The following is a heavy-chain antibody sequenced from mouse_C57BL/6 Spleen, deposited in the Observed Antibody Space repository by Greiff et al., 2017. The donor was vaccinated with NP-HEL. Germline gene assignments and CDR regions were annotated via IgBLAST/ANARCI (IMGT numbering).Heavy chain of an antibody. CDR3: ARYYDGYYPFDY. V-gene: IGHV1-69*01. J-gene: IGHJ2*01. D-gene: IGHD2-3*01. CDR2: IDPSDSYT. Sequence: QVQLQQPGAELVMPGASVKLSCKASGYTFTSYWMHWVKQRPGQGLEWIGEIDPSDSYTNYNQKFKGKSTLTVDKSSSTAYMQLSSLTSEDSAVYYCARYYDGYYPFDYWGQGTTLTVSS. CDR1: GYTFTSYW.